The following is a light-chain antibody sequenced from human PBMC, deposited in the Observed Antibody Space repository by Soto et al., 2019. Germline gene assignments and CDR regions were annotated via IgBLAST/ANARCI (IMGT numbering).Light chain of an antibody. V-gene: IGLV2-14*03. J-gene: IGLJ1*01. Sequence: QSVLTQPASVSGSPGQSITISCTGTSSDVGAYNYVSWYQQHPVKVPKLMIYDVSDRTSGGSNRFSGSKSGNTASLTISGLQAEDEADYYCSSFTRSNSYVFGTGTKVTVL. CDR3: SSFTRSNSYV. CDR1: SSDVGAYNY. CDR2: DVS.